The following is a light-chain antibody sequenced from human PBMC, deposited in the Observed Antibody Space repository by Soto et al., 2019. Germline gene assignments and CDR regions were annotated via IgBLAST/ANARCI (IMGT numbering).Light chain of an antibody. CDR2: GAS. J-gene: IGKJ2*01. CDR1: QSVSSNY. CDR3: QQYGSSPMYT. V-gene: IGKV3-20*01. Sequence: EIVLTQSPGTLSLSPGERATLSCRASQSVSSNYLAWYQQKPGQAPRLLIYGASSRATDIPDRFSGSGSGTDFTLTISRLEPEDFAVYYCQQYGSSPMYTFGQGTKPEIK.